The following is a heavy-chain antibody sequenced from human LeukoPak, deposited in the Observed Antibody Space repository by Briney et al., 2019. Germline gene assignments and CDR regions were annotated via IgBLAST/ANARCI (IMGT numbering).Heavy chain of an antibody. CDR1: GGTFSSYA. CDR3: ARENGYSGYDYAFDI. Sequence: SVKVSCKASGGTFSSYAISWVRQAPGQGLEWMGGIIPIFGTANYAQKFQGRVTITADESTSTAYMELSSLRSEDTAVYYCARENGYSGYDYAFDIWGQGTMVTVSS. J-gene: IGHJ3*02. V-gene: IGHV1-69*13. CDR2: IIPIFGTA. D-gene: IGHD5-12*01.